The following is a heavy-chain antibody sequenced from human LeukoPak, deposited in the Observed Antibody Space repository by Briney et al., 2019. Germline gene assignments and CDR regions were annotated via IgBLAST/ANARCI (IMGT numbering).Heavy chain of an antibody. J-gene: IGHJ3*02. CDR1: GFTVSSNY. Sequence: GGSLRLSCAASGFTVSSNYMSWVRQAPGKGLEWVSVIYTGGTTYYADSVKGRFTIFRDNSKNTLYLQMNSLRAEDTTVYYCARAPNYGGAFDIWGQGTMVTVSS. CDR3: ARAPNYGGAFDI. V-gene: IGHV3-66*01. CDR2: IYTGGTT. D-gene: IGHD3-10*01.